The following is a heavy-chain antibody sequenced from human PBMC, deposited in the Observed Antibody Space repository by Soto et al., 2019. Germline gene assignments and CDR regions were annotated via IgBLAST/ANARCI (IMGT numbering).Heavy chain of an antibody. CDR3: AKALYCSGGSCRYLVDY. V-gene: IGHV3-23*01. D-gene: IGHD2-15*01. J-gene: IGHJ4*02. CDR2: ISGSGGST. Sequence: EVQLLESGGGLVQPGGSLRLSCAASGFTFSSYAMSWVRQAPGKGLEWVSAISGSGGSTYYADSVKGRFTISRDNSKNTLYLQMNSLRAEDTAVYYCAKALYCSGGSCRYLVDYCGQGTLVTVSS. CDR1: GFTFSSYA.